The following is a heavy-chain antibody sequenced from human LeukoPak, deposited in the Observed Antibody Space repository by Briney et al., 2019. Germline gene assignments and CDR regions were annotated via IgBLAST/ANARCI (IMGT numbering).Heavy chain of an antibody. J-gene: IGHJ5*02. CDR3: AKDRLRQLVGAWFDP. D-gene: IGHD6-6*01. CDR1: GFTFSSYA. V-gene: IGHV3-23*01. Sequence: GGSLRLSCAASGFTFSSYAMSWVRQAPGKGLEWVSGTSGSGGSTYYADSVKGRFTISRDNSKNTLYLQMNSLRAEDTAVYYCAKDRLRQLVGAWFDPWGQGTLVTVSS. CDR2: TSGSGGST.